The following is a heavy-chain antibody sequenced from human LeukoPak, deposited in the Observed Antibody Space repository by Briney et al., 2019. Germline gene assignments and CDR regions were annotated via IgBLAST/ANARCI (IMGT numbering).Heavy chain of an antibody. V-gene: IGHV3-30-3*01. Sequence: PGGPLRLSCTAPGFTFSSYAIHWVRQAPGKGLEWVTVISYDGSNQYYADSVKGRFTISRDNSNNTLYLQMNSLRAEDTAMHYCARDYYDSNGYSFDYWGQGTLVTVSS. CDR3: ARDYYDSNGYSFDY. D-gene: IGHD3-22*01. J-gene: IGHJ4*02. CDR2: ISYDGSNQ. CDR1: GFTFSSYA.